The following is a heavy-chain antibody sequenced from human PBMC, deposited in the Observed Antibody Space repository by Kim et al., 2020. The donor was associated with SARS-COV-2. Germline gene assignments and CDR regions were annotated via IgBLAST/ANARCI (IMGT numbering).Heavy chain of an antibody. J-gene: IGHJ4*01. CDR3: ARSRGNYDSSGQGVFDY. CDR1: GFTFSSYS. CDR2: ISSSSSYI. Sequence: GGSLRLSCAASGFTFSSYSMNWVRQAPGKGLEWVSSISSSSSYIYYADSVKGRVTISRDNAKNSLFLHMNSLRAEDTALYYCARSRGNYDSSGQGVFDY. V-gene: IGHV3-21*01. D-gene: IGHD3-22*01.